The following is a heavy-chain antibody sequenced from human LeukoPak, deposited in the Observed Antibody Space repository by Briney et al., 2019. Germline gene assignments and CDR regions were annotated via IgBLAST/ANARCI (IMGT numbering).Heavy chain of an antibody. CDR3: AREAVAAAGVGMDV. CDR2: IYHSGST. V-gene: IGHV4-38-2*02. J-gene: IGHJ6*04. Sequence: SETLSLTCTVSGYSISSGYYGGWIRQPPGKGLEWIGSIYHSGSTYYNPSLKSRVRISIDTYKYQFTLKLSSVTAADTAVYYCAREAVAAAGVGMDVWGKGTTVTVSS. CDR1: GYSISSGYY. D-gene: IGHD6-13*01.